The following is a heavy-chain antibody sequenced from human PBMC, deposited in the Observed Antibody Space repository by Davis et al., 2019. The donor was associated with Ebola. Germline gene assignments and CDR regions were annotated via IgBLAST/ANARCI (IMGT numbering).Heavy chain of an antibody. D-gene: IGHD1-26*01. CDR1: GYTFTSYY. CDR2: INPSGGST. V-gene: IGHV1-46*01. Sequence: AASVKVSCKASGYTFTSYYMHWVRQAPGQGLEWMGIINPSGGSTSYAQKFQGRVTMTRDTSASTAYMELSSLRSEDTAVYYCAREDSGSYSIVYYYYGIDVWGQGTTVTVSS. CDR3: AREDSGSYSIVYYYYGIDV. J-gene: IGHJ6*02.